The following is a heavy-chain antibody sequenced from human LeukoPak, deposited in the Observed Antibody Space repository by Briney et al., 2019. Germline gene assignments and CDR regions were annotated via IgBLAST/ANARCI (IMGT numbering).Heavy chain of an antibody. CDR1: GYTFTGYY. D-gene: IGHD3-16*01. Sequence: ASVKVSCKASGYTFTGYYMHWVRQAPGQGLEWMGWINPNSGGTNYAQKFQGRVTMTRDTSISTLYLHLNSLRSDDTAVYYCARSDVLYASQGEARYFNHWGQGTLVTVSS. CDR2: INPNSGGT. J-gene: IGHJ4*02. V-gene: IGHV1-2*02. CDR3: ARSDVLYASQGEARYFNH.